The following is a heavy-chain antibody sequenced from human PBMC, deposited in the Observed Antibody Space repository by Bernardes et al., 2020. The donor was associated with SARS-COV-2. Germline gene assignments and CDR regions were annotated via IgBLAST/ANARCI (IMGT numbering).Heavy chain of an antibody. V-gene: IGHV4-61*02. J-gene: IGHJ3*02. CDR1: GGSISSGSYY. CDR2: IYTRGST. CDR3: ARAPGGYIYGYYAFDI. D-gene: IGHD5-18*01. Sequence: SETLSLTCTVSGGSISSGSYYWSWIRQPAGKGLEWIGRIYTRGSTNYNPSLKSRVTIAVDSSKNQFSLKLSSVTAADTAVYFCARAPGGYIYGYYAFDIWGQGTMVTVFS.